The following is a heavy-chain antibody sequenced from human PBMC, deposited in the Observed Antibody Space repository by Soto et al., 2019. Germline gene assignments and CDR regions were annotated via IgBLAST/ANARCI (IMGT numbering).Heavy chain of an antibody. J-gene: IGHJ3*02. Sequence: GGSLRLSCAASGFTFSSYWMSWVRQAPGKGLEWVANIKQDGSEKYYVDSVKGRFTISRDNAKNSLYLQMNSLRAEDTAVYYCASYSSGNYDILTGYLPVDAFDIWGQGTMVTVSS. V-gene: IGHV3-7*01. CDR1: GFTFSSYW. D-gene: IGHD3-9*01. CDR3: ASYSSGNYDILTGYLPVDAFDI. CDR2: IKQDGSEK.